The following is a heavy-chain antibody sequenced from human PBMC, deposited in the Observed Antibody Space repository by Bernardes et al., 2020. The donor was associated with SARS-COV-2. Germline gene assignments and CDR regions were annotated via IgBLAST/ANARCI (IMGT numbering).Heavy chain of an antibody. CDR2: ISYTGST. D-gene: IGHD4-17*01. Sequence: SEPLYLTCTVSGGSINSYYWSWIRKPPGKGLEWIGYISYTGSTNYYPSLKSRVTMSVDTSNQFSLKLNSVTAADTAVYYCARLIRDAVTMYWYFDLWGRGTLVTVSS. V-gene: IGHV4-59*08. CDR3: ARLIRDAVTMYWYFDL. J-gene: IGHJ2*01. CDR1: GGSINSYY.